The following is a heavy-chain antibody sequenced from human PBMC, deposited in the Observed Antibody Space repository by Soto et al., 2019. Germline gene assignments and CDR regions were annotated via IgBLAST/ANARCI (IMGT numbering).Heavy chain of an antibody. V-gene: IGHV4-59*08. CDR3: VRQGFGALHGLVDV. Sequence: QVQLQESGPGLVKPSETLSLTCTVSGDSVSSYKWSWIRQTPGKGLEWIGYIDNNGGTSYNPSLRSRGTMSVDTATKQFSLGLNSVTAADTAVYYGVRQGFGALHGLVDVWGQGTTVTVSS. J-gene: IGHJ6*02. D-gene: IGHD3-10*01. CDR1: GDSVSSYK. CDR2: IDNNGGT.